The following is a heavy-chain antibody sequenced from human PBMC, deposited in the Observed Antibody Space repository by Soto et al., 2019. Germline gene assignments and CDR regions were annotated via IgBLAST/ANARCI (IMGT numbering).Heavy chain of an antibody. Sequence: SVKVSCKASGGTFSSYAISWVRQAPGQGLEWMGGIIPIFGTANYAQKFQGRVTITADESTSTAYMELSSLRSEDTAVYYCARGSYDSSGYYSQEYYYSGMDVWAKGTRVTVSS. CDR2: IIPIFGTA. D-gene: IGHD3-22*01. CDR1: GGTFSSYA. CDR3: ARGSYDSSGYYSQEYYYSGMDV. J-gene: IGHJ6*04. V-gene: IGHV1-69*13.